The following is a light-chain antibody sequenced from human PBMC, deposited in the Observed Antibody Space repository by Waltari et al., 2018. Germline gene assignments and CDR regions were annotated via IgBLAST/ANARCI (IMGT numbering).Light chain of an antibody. CDR2: GES. CDR3: QVWDSTSDHRV. Sequence: SYVLTQPPSLSVAPGKTARITCGGNDIGSKSVHWYQQRPGQAPVLVVYGESGRPSGIPERFSGSNSGNAVTLTIGGVEAGDEADYYCQVWDSTSDHRVFGGGTKLTVL. V-gene: IGLV3-21*01. J-gene: IGLJ3*02. CDR1: DIGSKS.